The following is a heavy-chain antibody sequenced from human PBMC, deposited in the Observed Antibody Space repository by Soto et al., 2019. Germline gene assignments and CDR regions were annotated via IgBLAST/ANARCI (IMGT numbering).Heavy chain of an antibody. CDR2: ISHDGNIK. V-gene: IGHV3-30*18. D-gene: IGHD2-2*01. CDR3: AKTIVPAAVRPIDY. Sequence: PGGSLRLSCAASGFTFSRFGMHWVRQAPGKGLEWVALISHDGNIKSYADSVRGRFTISRDNSRTTLLLQMNSLGAEDTAIYFCAKTIVPAAVRPIDYWGLGTLVTVSS. J-gene: IGHJ4*02. CDR1: GFTFSRFG.